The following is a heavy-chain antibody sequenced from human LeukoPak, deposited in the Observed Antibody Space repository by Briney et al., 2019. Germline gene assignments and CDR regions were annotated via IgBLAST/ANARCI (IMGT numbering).Heavy chain of an antibody. V-gene: IGHV4-59*01. J-gene: IGHJ5*02. CDR3: ARVTYSSGSGSFDP. CDR2: IYYSGST. CDR1: GGSISSYY. Sequence: SETLSLTRTVSGGSISSYYWSWIRQPPGKGLEWIGYIYYSGSTNYNPSLKSRVTISVDTSKNQFSLKLSSVTAADTAVYYCARVTYSSGSGSFDPWGQGTLVTVSS. D-gene: IGHD6-19*01.